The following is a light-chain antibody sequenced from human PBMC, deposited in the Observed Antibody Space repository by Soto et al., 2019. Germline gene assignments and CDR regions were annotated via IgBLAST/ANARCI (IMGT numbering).Light chain of an antibody. CDR3: QQYSNYWT. CDR2: KAS. Sequence: DIQMTQSPSTLSASVGDRVTITCRASQSISTWLAWYQHKPGKAPKLLISKASSLERGVPSRFSGSGSGTEFTLTISSLQLDDFATYYCQQYSNYWTFGQGTKVEIK. J-gene: IGKJ1*01. V-gene: IGKV1-5*03. CDR1: QSISTW.